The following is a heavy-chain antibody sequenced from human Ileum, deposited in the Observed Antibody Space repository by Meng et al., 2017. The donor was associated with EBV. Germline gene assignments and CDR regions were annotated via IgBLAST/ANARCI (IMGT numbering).Heavy chain of an antibody. CDR1: GGSVSSGGNY. D-gene: IGHD6-19*01. V-gene: IGHV4-61*08. CDR2: IYNSGST. Sequence: QVQLQESGPGLVKPSETLSLTCSVSGGSVSSGGNYWSWIRQPPGKGLEWIGYIYNSGSTNYNPSLESRVTISVDTSKNQFSLKLSSVTAADTAVYYCARDGYSSGSDWGQGTLVTVSS. J-gene: IGHJ4*02. CDR3: ARDGYSSGSD.